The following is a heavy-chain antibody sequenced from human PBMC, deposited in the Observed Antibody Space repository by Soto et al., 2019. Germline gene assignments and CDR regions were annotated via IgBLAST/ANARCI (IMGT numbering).Heavy chain of an antibody. CDR2: IYHSGTT. J-gene: IGHJ6*01. D-gene: IGHD2-15*01. CDR3: ASWAYSCRRPSENDRMDV. CDR1: YGSIRSFC. V-gene: IGHV4-4*09. Sequence: SQTLSLPCTVSYGSIRSFCCSWIRQPPGKGLEWIGYIYHSGTTNYNPSLKSRVSMSVDTSRSHLSLKLASVTAADMAAYYCASWAYSCRRPSENDRMDVCGQGIKVTVS.